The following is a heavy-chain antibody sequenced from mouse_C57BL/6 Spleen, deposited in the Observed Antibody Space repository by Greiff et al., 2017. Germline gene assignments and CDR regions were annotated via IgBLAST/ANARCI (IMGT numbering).Heavy chain of an antibody. CDR2: IDPSDSET. D-gene: IGHD1-1*01. CDR1: GFTITSYW. V-gene: IGHV1-52*01. J-gene: IGHJ3*01. CDR3: ARLSSSWFAY. Sequence: QVQLQQPGAELVRPGSSVKLSCTASGFTITSYWMHWVKQRPKHGLEWIGQIDPSDSETHYNQKFQDKATMTIDKSSSTAYMQLSSLTSEASAVYYCARLSSSWFAYWGQGTLGTVSA.